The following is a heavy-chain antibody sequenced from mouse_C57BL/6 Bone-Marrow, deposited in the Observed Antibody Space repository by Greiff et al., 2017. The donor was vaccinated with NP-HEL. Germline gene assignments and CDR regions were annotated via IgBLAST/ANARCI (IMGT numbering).Heavy chain of an antibody. D-gene: IGHD1-1*01. CDR2: ISSGSSTI. J-gene: IGHJ3*01. CDR3: ARLTTVVGT. V-gene: IGHV5-17*01. CDR1: GFTFSDYG. Sequence: DVKLVESGGGLVKPGGSLKLSCAASGFTFSDYGMHWVRQAPEKGLEWVAYISSGSSTIYYADTVKGRFTISRDNAKNTLFLQMTSLRSEDTAMYYCARLTTVVGTWGQGTLVTVSA.